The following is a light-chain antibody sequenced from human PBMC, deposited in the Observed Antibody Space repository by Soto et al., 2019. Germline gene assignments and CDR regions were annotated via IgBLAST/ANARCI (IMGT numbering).Light chain of an antibody. CDR1: QSVSSN. CDR2: GAS. J-gene: IGKJ1*01. Sequence: EIVMTQSPATLSVSPGERATLSCRASQSVSSNLAWYQQKPGQAPRLLIYGASTRATGIPARFSGSGSGTEFTLTISSLQSEDFAVYYCQQYNNWPCTFGQGNKVEIK. V-gene: IGKV3-15*01. CDR3: QQYNNWPCT.